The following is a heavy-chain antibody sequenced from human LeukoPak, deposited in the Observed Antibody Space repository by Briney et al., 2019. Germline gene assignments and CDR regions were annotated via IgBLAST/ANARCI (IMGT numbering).Heavy chain of an antibody. CDR1: GYTFTSYA. CDR2: INTNTGNP. D-gene: IGHD3-10*01. CDR3: ARRVRGVMEGEVRHYFDL. J-gene: IGHJ4*02. Sequence: ASGKVSCKASGYTFTSYAMNWVRQAPGQGLEWMGWINTNTGNPTYAQGFAGRFVFSLDTSVSTAYLQISSLKAEDTAVYYCARRVRGVMEGEVRHYFDLWGQGTLVTVSS. V-gene: IGHV7-4-1*02.